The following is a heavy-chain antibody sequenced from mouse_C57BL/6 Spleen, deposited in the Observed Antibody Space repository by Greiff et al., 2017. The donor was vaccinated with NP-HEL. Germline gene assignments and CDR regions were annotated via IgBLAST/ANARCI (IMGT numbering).Heavy chain of an antibody. D-gene: IGHD1-1*01. V-gene: IGHV1-82*01. Sequence: QVQLQQSGPELVKPGASVKISCKASGYAFSSSWMNWVKQRPGKGLEWIGRIYPGDGDTNYNGKFKGKATLTADKSSSTAYMQLSSLTSEDSAVYFCARSHYYGSSVYYFDYWGQGTTLTVSS. CDR2: IYPGDGDT. CDR3: ARSHYYGSSVYYFDY. J-gene: IGHJ2*01. CDR1: GYAFSSSW.